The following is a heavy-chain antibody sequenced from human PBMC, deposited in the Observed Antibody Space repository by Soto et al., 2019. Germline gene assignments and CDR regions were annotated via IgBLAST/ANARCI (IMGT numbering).Heavy chain of an antibody. Sequence: EVQLLEAGGGLVQPGGSLRLSCAASGFTFRSYAMSWVRQAPGKGLEWVSAISGSGVGTYYADSVKGRFTISRDNSKNTLYLQMNSLRAEDTAVYYCAKCMTTVTTFPFDIWGQGTMVTVSS. CDR1: GFTFRSYA. CDR3: AKCMTTVTTFPFDI. J-gene: IGHJ3*02. D-gene: IGHD4-17*01. V-gene: IGHV3-23*01. CDR2: ISGSGVGT.